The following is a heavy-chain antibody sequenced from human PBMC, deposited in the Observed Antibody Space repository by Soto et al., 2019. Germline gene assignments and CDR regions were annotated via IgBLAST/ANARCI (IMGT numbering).Heavy chain of an antibody. CDR2: IKFDGSVK. CDR1: GFTFSDYW. V-gene: IGHV3-7*03. D-gene: IGHD2-2*01. J-gene: IGHJ4*02. CDR3: VKDGGYCSSSSCYAPRNHYFDS. Sequence: LRLSCAASGFTFSDYWMSWVRQAPGKGPEWVANIKFDGSVKQYVDSVRGRFTISRDNSKNSLFLQMNSLAAADTAVYYCVKDGGYCSSSSCYAPRNHYFDSWGQGTLVTVSS.